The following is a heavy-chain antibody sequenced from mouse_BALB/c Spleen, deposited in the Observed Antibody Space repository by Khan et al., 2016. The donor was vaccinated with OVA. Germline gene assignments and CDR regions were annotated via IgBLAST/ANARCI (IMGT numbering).Heavy chain of an antibody. CDR2: INPTTGYT. D-gene: IGHD1-1*01. CDR3: ARRGLRWDFDY. V-gene: IGHV1-7*01. CDR1: GYTFINYW. Sequence: QVQLKESGAELAKPGASVKLSCTASGYTFINYWILWVKQRPGQGLEWIGYINPTTGYTEYNQNFQDKATLTADKSSSTAYMQLSSLTSEDSAVYYCARRGLRWDFDYGGEGTTHTGSS. J-gene: IGHJ2*01.